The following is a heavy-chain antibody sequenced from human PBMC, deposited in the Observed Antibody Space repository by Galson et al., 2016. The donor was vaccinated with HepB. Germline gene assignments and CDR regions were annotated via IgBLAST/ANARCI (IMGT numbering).Heavy chain of an antibody. V-gene: IGHV3-30*18. Sequence: SLRLSCAASGFTFSNYGMYWVRQAPGKGLEWVAVISFDGGNTDYGDSVKGRFTISRDNSKNTVYLQMNSLRPEDTAFYYCAKDYAGFGESPVYWGQGTLVTVSS. CDR1: GFTFSNYG. J-gene: IGHJ4*02. CDR2: ISFDGGNT. CDR3: AKDYAGFGESPVY. D-gene: IGHD3-10*01.